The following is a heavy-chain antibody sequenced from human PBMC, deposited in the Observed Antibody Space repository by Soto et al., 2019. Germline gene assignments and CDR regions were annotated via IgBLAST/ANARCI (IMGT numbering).Heavy chain of an antibody. J-gene: IGHJ4*02. CDR3: ARELNRRYCSGGSCYKFDY. CDR2: INAGNGNT. CDR1: GYTFTSYA. V-gene: IGHV1-3*01. D-gene: IGHD2-15*01. Sequence: ASVKVSCKASGYTFTSYAMHWVRQAPGQRLEWMGWINAGNGNTKYSQKFQGRVTITRDTSASTAYMELRSLRSDDTAVYYCARELNRRYCSGGSCYKFDYWGQGTLVTVSS.